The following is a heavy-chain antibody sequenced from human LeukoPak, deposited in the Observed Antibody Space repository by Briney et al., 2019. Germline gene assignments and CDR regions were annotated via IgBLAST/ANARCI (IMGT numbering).Heavy chain of an antibody. CDR1: GFTFSSYA. J-gene: IGHJ4*02. V-gene: IGHV3-30-3*01. CDR3: ARDDDDSSGFGDY. Sequence: GGSLRLSCAASGFTFSSYAVHWVRQAPGKGLEWVAVISYDGSNKYYADSVKGRFTISRDNSKNTLYLQMNSLRAEDTAVYYCARDDDDSSGFGDYWGQGTLVTVSS. CDR2: ISYDGSNK. D-gene: IGHD3-22*01.